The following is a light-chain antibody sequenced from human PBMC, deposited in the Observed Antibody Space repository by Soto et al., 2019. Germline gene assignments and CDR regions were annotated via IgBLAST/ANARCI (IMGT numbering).Light chain of an antibody. V-gene: IGKV3-20*01. Sequence: VLANSPGTLSLSPGERATLSCRASQSVSSSSLAWYQQKRGQAPRLLIHDASSRATGIPDRFSGSGSATDFTLTISRLEPEDFAVYYCQQYDSSPITFGQGTRLDIK. J-gene: IGKJ5*01. CDR3: QQYDSSPIT. CDR1: QSVSSSS. CDR2: DAS.